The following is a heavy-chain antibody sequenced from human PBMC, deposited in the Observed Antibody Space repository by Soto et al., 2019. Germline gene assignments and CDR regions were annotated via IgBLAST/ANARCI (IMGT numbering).Heavy chain of an antibody. CDR3: ARRERYNWNLDAFDI. V-gene: IGHV4-39*01. CDR1: GGSISSSSYY. J-gene: IGHJ3*02. CDR2: IYYSGST. D-gene: IGHD1-20*01. Sequence: SETLSLTCTVSGGSISSSSYYWGWIRQPPGKGLEWIGSIYYSGSTYYNPSLKSRVTISVDTSKNQFSLKLSSVTAADTAVYYCARRERYNWNLDAFDIRGQGTMVTV.